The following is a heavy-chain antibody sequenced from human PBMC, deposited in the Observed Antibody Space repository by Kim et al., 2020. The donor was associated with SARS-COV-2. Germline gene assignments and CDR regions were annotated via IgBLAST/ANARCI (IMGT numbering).Heavy chain of an antibody. CDR2: ISYDGSNK. D-gene: IGHD3-10*01. Sequence: GGSLRLSCAASGFTFSSYAMHWVRQAPGKGLEWVAVISYDGSNKYYADSVKGRFTISRDNSKNTLYLQMNSLRAEDTAVYYCAREESYGSGSRPFDPWGQGTLVTVSS. V-gene: IGHV3-30*04. CDR1: GFTFSSYA. CDR3: AREESYGSGSRPFDP. J-gene: IGHJ5*02.